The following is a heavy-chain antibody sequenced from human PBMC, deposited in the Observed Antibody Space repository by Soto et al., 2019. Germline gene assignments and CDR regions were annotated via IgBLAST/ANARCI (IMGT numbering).Heavy chain of an antibody. CDR3: ARNEDYWSVTTPHYSFYGMDV. CDR2: IYYSGIT. CDR1: PNAISSYY. D-gene: IGHD3-3*01. J-gene: IGHJ6*02. Sequence: QVHLQESGPGLVKPSETLSLTCNVSPNAISSYYWSWIRQPPGKGLEWIGYIYYSGITKYNPSLKSRVTMSVDTSKNQFSLKVTSVTAADTAVYFCARNEDYWSVTTPHYSFYGMDVWGPGTTVAVS. V-gene: IGHV4-59*01.